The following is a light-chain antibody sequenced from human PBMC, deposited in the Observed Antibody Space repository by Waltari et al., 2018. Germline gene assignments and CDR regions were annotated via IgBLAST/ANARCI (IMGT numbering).Light chain of an antibody. CDR3: ATWDDSLSGV. CDR2: KNN. CDR1: TSNIGGND. Sequence: QSVLTQPPSASGSPGPTITIPCSGSTSNIGGNDVYWHQHLPGTAPKPPIYKNNRRPSGVSERFSSSKSVTSASLAISGLRSEDEAYYYCATWDDSLSGVFGGGTKLTVL. J-gene: IGLJ3*02. V-gene: IGLV1-47*01.